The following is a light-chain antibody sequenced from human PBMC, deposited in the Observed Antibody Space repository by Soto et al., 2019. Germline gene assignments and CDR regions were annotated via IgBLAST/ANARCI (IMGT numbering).Light chain of an antibody. V-gene: IGKV1-6*01. CDR3: LQDYNYPLT. CDR2: GAS. Sequence: AIQMTQSPSSLSASVGDSVTITCRASQGIRNDLGWYQQKPGKAPKLLIYGASSLQSGVPSRFSGSGSGTDFTLTISILQPEDFATYYCLQDYNYPLTFGQGTKVEIK. J-gene: IGKJ2*01. CDR1: QGIRND.